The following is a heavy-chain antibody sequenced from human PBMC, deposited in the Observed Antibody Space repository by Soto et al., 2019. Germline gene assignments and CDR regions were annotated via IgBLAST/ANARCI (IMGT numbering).Heavy chain of an antibody. D-gene: IGHD2-2*01. Sequence: QVQLQESGPGLVKPSETLSLTCTVSGGSISSYYWSWIRQPPGKGLEWIGYIYYSGSTNYNPSLKSRVIISRDTSKSQFSLKLSSVTAADTAVYYCAPGGYCSSTSCLGDYWGQGILVTVSS. CDR3: APGGYCSSTSCLGDY. V-gene: IGHV4-59*08. J-gene: IGHJ4*02. CDR1: GGSISSYY. CDR2: IYYSGST.